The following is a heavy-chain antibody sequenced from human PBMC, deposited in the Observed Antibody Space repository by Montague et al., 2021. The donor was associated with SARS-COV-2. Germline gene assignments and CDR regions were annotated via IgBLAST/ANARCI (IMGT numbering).Heavy chain of an antibody. V-gene: IGHV4-39*07. CDR3: ARVILSATSNPFDT. Sequence: SETLSLTCTVSGGSITSMHHYWGWIRQPPGKGLEWIGAIYNTGSNWLNPSLKSRVAISVDTSKNQFSLNLRSVTAADTAIYFCARVILSATSNPFDTWGQGSLVTVSS. D-gene: IGHD2-15*01. CDR2: IYNTGSN. J-gene: IGHJ4*02. CDR1: GGSITSMHHY.